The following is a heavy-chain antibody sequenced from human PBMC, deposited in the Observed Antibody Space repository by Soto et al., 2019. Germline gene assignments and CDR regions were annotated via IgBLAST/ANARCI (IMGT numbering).Heavy chain of an antibody. V-gene: IGHV4-34*01. J-gene: IGHJ4*02. D-gene: IGHD4-17*01. Sequence: QVQLQQWGAGLLKPSETLSLTCAVYGGSFSGYYWSWIRQPPGKGLEWIGEINHSGSTNYNPALKSRVTISVDTSKNQFSLKLSSVTAADTAVYYWAFHGDYGSRDYFDYWGQGTLVTVSS. CDR1: GGSFSGYY. CDR3: AFHGDYGSRDYFDY. CDR2: INHSGST.